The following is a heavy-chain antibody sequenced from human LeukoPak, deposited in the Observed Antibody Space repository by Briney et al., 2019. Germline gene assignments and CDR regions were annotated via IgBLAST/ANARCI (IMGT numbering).Heavy chain of an antibody. CDR2: ISGSGDST. CDR3: ARRSGIAVAGAFDY. CDR1: GFTFSSYA. V-gene: IGHV3-23*01. Sequence: GGSPRLSCAASGFTFSSYAMSWVRQAPGKGLEWISGISGSGDSTYYADSVKGRFTISRDNSKNTLYPQMNSLRAEDTAVYYCARRSGIAVAGAFDYWGQGTLVTVSS. J-gene: IGHJ4*02. D-gene: IGHD6-19*01.